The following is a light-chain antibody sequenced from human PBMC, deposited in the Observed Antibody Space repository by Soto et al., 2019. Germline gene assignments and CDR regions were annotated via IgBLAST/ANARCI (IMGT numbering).Light chain of an antibody. CDR1: QSIRSER. CDR2: DAS. CDR3: QKRSNWPIT. V-gene: IGKV3-11*01. Sequence: EIVLTQSPDTLCLSPGERATLSCRASQSIRSERLAWYQQKPGQAPRLLIYDASNRATGIPARFCGSGSGTDFTLTISRLEPEDFAVYYCQKRSNWPITFGQGTRLEIK. J-gene: IGKJ5*01.